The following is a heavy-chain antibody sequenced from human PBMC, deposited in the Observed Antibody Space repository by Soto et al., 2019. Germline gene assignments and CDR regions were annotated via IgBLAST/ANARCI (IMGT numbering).Heavy chain of an antibody. CDR2: ISWNSGSI. Sequence: GGSLRLSCAASGFTFDDYAMHWVRQAPGKGLEWVSGISWNSGSIGYADSVKGRFTISRDNAKNSLYLQMNSLRAEDTALYYCAKDMGGYSSSSDYWGQGTLVTVSS. J-gene: IGHJ4*02. CDR3: AKDMGGYSSSSDY. CDR1: GFTFDDYA. V-gene: IGHV3-9*01. D-gene: IGHD6-6*01.